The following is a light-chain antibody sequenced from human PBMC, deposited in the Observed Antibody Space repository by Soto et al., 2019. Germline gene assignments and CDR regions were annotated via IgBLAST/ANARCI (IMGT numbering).Light chain of an antibody. CDR3: QQANSFPLT. J-gene: IGKJ4*01. Sequence: EIVLTQSPGTLSLSPGERATLSCRASQSVSSSYLAWYQQKPGQAPRLLIYGASSRATGIPDRFSGSGSGTDFTLTISSLQPEDFATYYCQQANSFPLTFGGGTKVDNK. V-gene: IGKV3-20*01. CDR2: GAS. CDR1: QSVSSSY.